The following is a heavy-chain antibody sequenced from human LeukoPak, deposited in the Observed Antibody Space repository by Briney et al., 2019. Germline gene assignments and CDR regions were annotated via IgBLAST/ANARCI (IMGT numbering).Heavy chain of an antibody. CDR1: GGSISSSSYY. CDR3: ARHGLLGYCSGGSCYEGGGFDY. D-gene: IGHD2-15*01. Sequence: SETLSLTCTVSGGSISSSSYYWGWIRQPPGKGLEWIGSIYYSGSTYYNPSLKSRVTISVDTSKNQFSLKLSSVTAADTAVYYGARHGLLGYCSGGSCYEGGGFDYWGQGTLVTVSS. CDR2: IYYSGST. V-gene: IGHV4-39*01. J-gene: IGHJ4*02.